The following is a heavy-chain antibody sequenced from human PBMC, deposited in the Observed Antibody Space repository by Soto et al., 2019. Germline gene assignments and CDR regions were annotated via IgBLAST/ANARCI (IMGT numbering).Heavy chain of an antibody. J-gene: IGHJ4*02. V-gene: IGHV3-74*01. CDR3: ARVAFGDLRL. Sequence: PGGSLRLSCAGSGFSFSGYWMHWVRQAPGKGLVWVSRISGDGSSISYADSVKGRFTISRDNAKNTVYLQMNSLGPEDTAVYYCARVAFGDLRLWGQGTLVTVSS. CDR1: GFSFSGYW. D-gene: IGHD3-10*01. CDR2: ISGDGSSI.